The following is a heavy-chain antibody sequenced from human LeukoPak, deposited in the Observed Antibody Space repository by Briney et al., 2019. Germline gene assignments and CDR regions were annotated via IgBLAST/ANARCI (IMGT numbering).Heavy chain of an antibody. CDR1: GGSFSGYY. CDR2: INHSGST. Sequence: SETLSLTCAVYGGSFSGYYWSWIRQPPVKGLEWIGEINHSGSTNYNPSLKSRVTISVDTSKNQFSLKLSSVTAADTAVYYCKRTRGYFDYWGQGTLVTVSS. D-gene: IGHD3-10*01. V-gene: IGHV4-34*01. CDR3: KRTRGYFDY. J-gene: IGHJ4*02.